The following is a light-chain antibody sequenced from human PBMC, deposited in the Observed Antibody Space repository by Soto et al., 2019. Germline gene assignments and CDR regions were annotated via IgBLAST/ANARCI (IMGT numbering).Light chain of an antibody. V-gene: IGKV3-15*01. Sequence: EIVMTQSPATVSVSPGERATLSCRASQSISTNLAWYQQKPGQAPRLLIFGASNRTTAVPARFTASGSGTEFTLTIRSLPSQDFAFYYCQQYNTWPPLTFGGGTTVEI. CDR3: QQYNTWPPLT. CDR2: GAS. CDR1: QSISTN. J-gene: IGKJ4*01.